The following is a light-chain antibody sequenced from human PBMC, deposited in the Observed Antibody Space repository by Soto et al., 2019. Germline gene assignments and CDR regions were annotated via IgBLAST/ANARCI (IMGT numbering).Light chain of an antibody. CDR3: HQYNNWPPLT. CDR2: GAS. CDR1: KSVNNN. Sequence: EIVMTQSPATLSVSPGERAILSCRASKSVNNNLAWYQQKPGQAPRLLIYGASTRATGIPARFSGSGSGTAFTLSISSLQSEDFAIYYCHQYNNWPPLTFGGGTKVQIK. V-gene: IGKV3-15*01. J-gene: IGKJ4*01.